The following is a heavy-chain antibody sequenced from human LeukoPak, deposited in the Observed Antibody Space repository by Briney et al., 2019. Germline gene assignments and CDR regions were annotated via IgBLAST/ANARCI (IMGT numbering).Heavy chain of an antibody. J-gene: IGHJ5*02. CDR3: ARVAGGLYDWFDP. CDR2: IYTSGST. D-gene: IGHD3-16*01. CDR1: GGSISSGSYY. Sequence: PSQTLSLTCTVSGGSISSGSYYWSWIRQPAGKGLEWIGRIYTSGSTNYNPSLESRVTISVDTSKNQFSLKLSSETAADTAVYYCARVAGGLYDWFDPWGQGTLVTVSS. V-gene: IGHV4-61*02.